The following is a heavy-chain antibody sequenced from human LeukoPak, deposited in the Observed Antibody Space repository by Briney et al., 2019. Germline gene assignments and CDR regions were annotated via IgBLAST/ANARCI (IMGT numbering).Heavy chain of an antibody. D-gene: IGHD2-21*02. Sequence: GGFLRLSCAASGFTFSSYEMNWVRQAPGKGLEWVSYISSSGSTIYYADSVKGRFTISRDNAKNSLYLQMNSLRAEDTAVYYCARDAEVTPIYYYYGMDVWGQGTTVTVSS. CDR3: ARDAEVTPIYYYYGMDV. J-gene: IGHJ6*02. CDR1: GFTFSSYE. CDR2: ISSSGSTI. V-gene: IGHV3-48*03.